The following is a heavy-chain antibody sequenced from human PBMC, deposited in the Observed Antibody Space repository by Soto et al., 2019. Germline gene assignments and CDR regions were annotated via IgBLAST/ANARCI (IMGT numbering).Heavy chain of an antibody. Sequence: EMQLLESGGGLVQPGGSLRLSCAVSGFSFSTYGVTWVRQAPGKGLEWVCGVSGGSGVTHYADSVKGRFTITGDDSKNTVYLQMNSLRAEDTAVYYCAREWELPNYYGMDVWGQGTTVTVSS. V-gene: IGHV3-23*01. J-gene: IGHJ6*02. D-gene: IGHD1-26*01. CDR2: VSGGSGVT. CDR3: AREWELPNYYGMDV. CDR1: GFSFSTYG.